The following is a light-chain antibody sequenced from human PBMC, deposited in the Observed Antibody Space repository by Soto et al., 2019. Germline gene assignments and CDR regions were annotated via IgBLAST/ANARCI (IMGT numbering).Light chain of an antibody. Sequence: QSALTQPASVSGSPGQSITISCTGTSNDVGVYNYVSWYQHHPGKAPKLMIYEVTNRPSGISDRFSGSKSGYTASLTISGLQAEDEADYYCSSCTSSNTLLYVFGTGTKLTVL. J-gene: IGLJ1*01. CDR2: EVT. CDR3: SSCTSSNTLLYV. CDR1: SNDVGVYNY. V-gene: IGLV2-14*01.